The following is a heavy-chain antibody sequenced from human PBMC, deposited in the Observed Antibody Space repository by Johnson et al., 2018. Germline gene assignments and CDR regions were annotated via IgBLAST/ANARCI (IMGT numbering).Heavy chain of an antibody. CDR3: ATIKPPVSTGAFDI. D-gene: IGHD4-17*01. V-gene: IGHV4-34*01. Sequence: QVQLQQWGARLLKPSETLSLTCAVYGGSFSGFYWSWIRQPPGKGLEWIGEINHSGRTNYNPSLKSRVTISLDTSKNQFSLKLSSVTAADPAVYSCATIKPPVSTGAFDIWGQGTMVTVSS. J-gene: IGHJ3*02. CDR2: INHSGRT. CDR1: GGSFSGFY.